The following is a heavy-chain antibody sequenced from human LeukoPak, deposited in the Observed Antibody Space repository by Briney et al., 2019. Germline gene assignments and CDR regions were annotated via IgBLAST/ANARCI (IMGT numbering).Heavy chain of an antibody. CDR2: FSGSGGSN. Sequence: SGGSLRLFCAASRFTFCSYAMRCVPKAPGKGGEGVTSFSGSGGSNYYAHSVKGRFTIPRDNSKNTLYQQKNSLRAEDTAVYYCAKGGATVFAYWGQGTLVTVSS. V-gene: IGHV3-23*01. J-gene: IGHJ4*02. CDR1: RFTFCSYA. D-gene: IGHD1-26*01. CDR3: AKGGATVFAY.